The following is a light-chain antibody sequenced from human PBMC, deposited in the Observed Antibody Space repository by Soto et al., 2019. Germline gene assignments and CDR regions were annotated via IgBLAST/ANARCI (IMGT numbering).Light chain of an antibody. CDR2: AAY. CDR3: QQLNSYPIT. J-gene: IGKJ5*01. Sequence: IQLTQSPSVRFESLGRRGTSTCRASQGISSYLAWYQQKPGKAPKLLIYAAYTLQSGVPSRFSGSGSGTEFTLTISSLQPEDFATYYCQQLNSYPITGGQWTRRELK. V-gene: IGKV1-9*01. CDR1: QGISSY.